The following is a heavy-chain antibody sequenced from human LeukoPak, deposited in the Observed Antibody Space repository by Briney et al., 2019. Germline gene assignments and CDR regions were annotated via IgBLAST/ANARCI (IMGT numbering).Heavy chain of an antibody. J-gene: IGHJ4*02. CDR3: AWVVSYYGSGSYYISHFDY. CDR1: GFTFGDYA. D-gene: IGHD3-10*01. Sequence: GGSLRLSCTASGFTFGDYAMSWFRQAPGKGLEWVANIKQDGSEKYYVDSVKGRFTISRDNAKNSLYLQMNSLRAEDTAVYYCAWVVSYYGSGSYYISHFDYWGQGTLVTVSS. V-gene: IGHV3-7*04. CDR2: IKQDGSEK.